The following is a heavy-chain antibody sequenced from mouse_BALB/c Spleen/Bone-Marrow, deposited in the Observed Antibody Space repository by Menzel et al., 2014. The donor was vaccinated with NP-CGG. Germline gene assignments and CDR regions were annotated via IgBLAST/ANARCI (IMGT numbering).Heavy chain of an antibody. CDR1: GYTFTSYW. CDR3: ARAGGLRSSWFAY. D-gene: IGHD1-1*01. J-gene: IGHJ3*01. CDR2: INPSTGYT. V-gene: IGHV1-7*01. Sequence: VKLVESGAELAKPGASVKMSCKASGYTFTSYWMHWVKQRPGQGLEWIGYINPSTGYTEYNQKFKDKATLTADKSSSTXYXQLSSLTSEDSAVYYCARAGGLRSSWFAYCGQGTLATVSA.